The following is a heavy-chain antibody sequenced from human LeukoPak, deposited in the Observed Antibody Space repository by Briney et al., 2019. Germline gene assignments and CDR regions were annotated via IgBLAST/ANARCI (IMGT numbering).Heavy chain of an antibody. CDR1: GFTFSSYA. Sequence: GGSLRLSCAASGFTFSSYAMSWVRQAPGKGLEWVSAISGSGSSTYYADSVKGRFTVSRDDSKNTLYLQMSSLRVEDTAVYYCAKGASTVWEVWFDSWGQGTPVTVSS. CDR2: ISGSGSST. CDR3: AKGASTVWEVWFDS. J-gene: IGHJ5*01. D-gene: IGHD1-26*01. V-gene: IGHV3-23*01.